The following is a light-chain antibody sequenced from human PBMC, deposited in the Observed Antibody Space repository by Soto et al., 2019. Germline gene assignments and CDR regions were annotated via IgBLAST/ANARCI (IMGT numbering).Light chain of an antibody. J-gene: IGLJ2*01. CDR3: LLACSGARV. CDR1: TGAVTSGHY. Sequence: QAVVTQEPSLTVSPGGTVTLTCGSSTGAVTSGHYPYWFQQKPGQAPRTLIYDTSNRHSWTPARFSASLLGGKAALTLSGAQPEDEAEYYCLLACSGARVFGGGTQLTVL. V-gene: IGLV7-46*01. CDR2: DTS.